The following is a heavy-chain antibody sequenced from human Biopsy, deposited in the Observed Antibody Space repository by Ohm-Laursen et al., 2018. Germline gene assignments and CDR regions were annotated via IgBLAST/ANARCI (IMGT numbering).Heavy chain of an antibody. V-gene: IGHV4-59*02. CDR3: ARARIKTSGVLIPETYYFDS. CDR2: IYYSVMT. D-gene: IGHD3-3*01. CDR1: GDSVTKYY. J-gene: IGHJ4*02. Sequence: SQTLSLTCTVSGDSVTKYYWSWIRQPPGKGLEWIGHIYYSVMTNYNPSLQSRVSISVDTSRNQVSLTLNSVTAADTAVYYCARARIKTSGVLIPETYYFDSWGQGTLVTVSS.